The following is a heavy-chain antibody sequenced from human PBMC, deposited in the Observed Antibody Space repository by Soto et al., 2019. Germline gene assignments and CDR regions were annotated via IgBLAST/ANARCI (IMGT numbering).Heavy chain of an antibody. D-gene: IGHD1-26*01. CDR1: GFTFDDYT. CDR2: ISWDGGST. J-gene: IGHJ4*02. V-gene: IGHV3-43*01. CDR3: AKDAGSSYAVDY. Sequence: EVQLVESGGVVVQPGGSLRLSCAASGFTFDDYTMHWVRQAPGKGLEWVSLISWDGGSTYYADSAKGRFTIFRDNSKNSLYLQMNSLRTEDTALYYCAKDAGSSYAVDYWGQGTLVTVSS.